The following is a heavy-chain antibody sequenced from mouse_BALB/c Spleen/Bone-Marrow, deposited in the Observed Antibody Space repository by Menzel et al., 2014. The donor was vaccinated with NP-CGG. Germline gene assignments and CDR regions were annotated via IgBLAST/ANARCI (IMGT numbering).Heavy chain of an antibody. J-gene: IGHJ1*01. CDR1: GFTFSSYG. D-gene: IGHD1-1*01. V-gene: IGHV5-6-3*01. Sequence: EVMLVESGGGLVQPGGSLKLSCVASGFTFSSYGMSWVRQTPDKRLELVATINNNGGSTYYPDSVKGQFTISRDNAKNTLYLQMSSLKSEDTAMYYCARVYGWYFDVWAQGPRSPSPQ. CDR3: ARVYGWYFDV. CDR2: INNNGGST.